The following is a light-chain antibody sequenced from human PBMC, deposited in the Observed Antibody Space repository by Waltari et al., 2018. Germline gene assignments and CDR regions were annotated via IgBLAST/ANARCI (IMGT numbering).Light chain of an antibody. Sequence: EIVLTQSPGTLSSSPGERATLSCRASQSVGGTLAWYQQKPGQAPRLLMYGTSLRAPGTPDRFSGTGSWTDFSLTISRLEPEDFAVYYCQHYVRLPATFGQGTKVEIK. J-gene: IGKJ1*01. V-gene: IGKV3-20*01. CDR2: GTS. CDR3: QHYVRLPAT. CDR1: QSVGGT.